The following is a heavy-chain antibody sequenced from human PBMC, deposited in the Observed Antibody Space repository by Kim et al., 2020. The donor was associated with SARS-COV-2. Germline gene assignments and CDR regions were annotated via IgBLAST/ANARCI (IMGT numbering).Heavy chain of an antibody. CDR3: ARVAPDGSPFDY. CDR1: GFTFSSYS. CDR2: ISSSSSYI. V-gene: IGHV3-21*01. D-gene: IGHD6-25*01. J-gene: IGHJ4*02. Sequence: GGSLRLSCAASGFTFSSYSMNWVRQAPGKGLEWVSSISSSSSYIYYADSVKGRFTISRDNAKNSLYLQMNSLRAEDTAVYYCARVAPDGSPFDYWGQGTLVTVSS.